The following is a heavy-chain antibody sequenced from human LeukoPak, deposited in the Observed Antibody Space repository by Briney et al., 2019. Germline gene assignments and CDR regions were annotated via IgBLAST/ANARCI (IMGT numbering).Heavy chain of an antibody. CDR2: IDTNTGNP. CDR3: TRGTYFGRRNFYFDY. CDR1: GYSFNTFY. Sequence: ASVKVSCKTSGYSFNTFYINWVRQAPGQGPEWMGWIDTNTGNPTFAQDFTGRFVFSVDTSVSTAYLQINSLKAEDTAVYFCTRGTYFGRRNFYFDYWGQGALVTVSS. J-gene: IGHJ4*02. D-gene: IGHD2/OR15-2a*01. V-gene: IGHV7-4-1*02.